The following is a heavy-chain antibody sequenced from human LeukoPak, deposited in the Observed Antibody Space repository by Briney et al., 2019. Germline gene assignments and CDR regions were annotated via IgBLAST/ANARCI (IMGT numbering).Heavy chain of an antibody. J-gene: IGHJ6*02. V-gene: IGHV4-31*03. D-gene: IGHD4-17*01. CDR1: SGSISSGAYY. Sequence: SETLSLTCTVSSGSISSGAYYWSWIRQHPGKGLEWIGYIYYSGSTYYNPSLKSRLSISVDTSKNQFSLRLSSVTAADTAVYYCARQGEDYGDYMPAWYYGMDVWGQGTTVTVSS. CDR3: ARQGEDYGDYMPAWYYGMDV. CDR2: IYYSGST.